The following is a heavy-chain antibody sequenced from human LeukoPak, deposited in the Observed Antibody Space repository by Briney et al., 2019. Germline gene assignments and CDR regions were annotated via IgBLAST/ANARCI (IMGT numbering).Heavy chain of an antibody. D-gene: IGHD3-10*01. Sequence: GGSLRLSCAASGFIFTTYSVNWVRQALGKGLEWVSSISSSSTYISYADSVEGRFTISRDNAKNSLYLQMNSLRAEDTALYYCARVFSGNYYSGFDYWGQGTLVTVSS. J-gene: IGHJ4*02. CDR2: ISSSSTYI. CDR3: ARVFSGNYYSGFDY. V-gene: IGHV3-21*01. CDR1: GFIFTTYS.